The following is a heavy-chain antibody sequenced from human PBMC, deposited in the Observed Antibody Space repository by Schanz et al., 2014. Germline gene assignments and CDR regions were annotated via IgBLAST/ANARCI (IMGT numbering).Heavy chain of an antibody. Sequence: QVQLVQSGAEVKKPGSSMKVSCKASGGTFSSFGINWVQQAPGQGLEWMGRIIPILGIANYAQKFQGRVTITADRSTSTAYIELHILTSEDTAVYYCARGRTFDYWGQGTLVTVSS. J-gene: IGHJ4*02. CDR1: GGTFSSFG. CDR3: ARGRTFDY. CDR2: IIPILGIA. V-gene: IGHV1-69*04.